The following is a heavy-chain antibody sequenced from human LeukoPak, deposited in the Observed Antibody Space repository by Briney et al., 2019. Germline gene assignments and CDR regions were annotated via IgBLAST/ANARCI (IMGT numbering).Heavy chain of an antibody. CDR3: AKDRGTSWYGTRYFDL. J-gene: IGHJ2*01. CDR1: GFTFDDYA. D-gene: IGHD6-13*01. CDR2: ISWNSGSI. V-gene: IGHV3-9*01. Sequence: PGGSLRLSCATSGFTFDDYAMHWVRQAPGKGLEWVSGISWNSGSIGYADSVKGRFTISRDNAKNSLYLQMDSLRAEDTALYYCAKDRGTSWYGTRYFDLWGRGALVTVSS.